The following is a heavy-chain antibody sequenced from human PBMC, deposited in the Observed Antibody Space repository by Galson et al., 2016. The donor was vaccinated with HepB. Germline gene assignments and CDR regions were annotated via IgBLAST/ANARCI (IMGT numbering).Heavy chain of an antibody. CDR1: GLTFSSYW. Sequence: SLRLSCAASGLTFSSYWMHWVRQAPGKGLVWVSRINGDGSSIDYADSVKGRFIISRDNAKNTLYLQMNSLRAEDTAVYFCARDLRYYGSGTYFYYYDYWGQGTLVTVSS. J-gene: IGHJ4*02. CDR3: ARDLRYYGSGTYFYYYDY. V-gene: IGHV3-74*01. D-gene: IGHD3-10*01. CDR2: INGDGSSI.